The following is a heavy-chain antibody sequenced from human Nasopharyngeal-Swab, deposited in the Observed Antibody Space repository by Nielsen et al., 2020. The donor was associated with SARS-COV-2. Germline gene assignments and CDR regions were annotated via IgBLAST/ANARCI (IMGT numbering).Heavy chain of an antibody. J-gene: IGHJ4*02. CDR2: ISSSGSTI. V-gene: IGHV3-48*03. CDR1: GFTFSSYE. CDR3: AREGLNTGTFDY. Sequence: GGSLRLSCAASGFTFSSYEMNWVRQAPGKGLEWVSYISSSGSTIYYADSVKGRFTISRDNAKNSLYPQMNSLRAEDTAVYYCAREGLNTGTFDYWGQGTLVTVSS. D-gene: IGHD1-1*01.